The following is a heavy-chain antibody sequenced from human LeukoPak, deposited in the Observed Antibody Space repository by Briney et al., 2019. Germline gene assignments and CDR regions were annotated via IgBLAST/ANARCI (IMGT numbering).Heavy chain of an antibody. CDR1: GGSFSGYY. CDR2: IYYSGST. J-gene: IGHJ4*02. Sequence: SETLSLTCAVYGGSFSGYYWSWIRQPPGKGLEWIGYIYYSGSTNYNPSLKSRVTISVNTSKNQFSLKLSSVTAADTAVYYCARRGPLYYFDYWGQGTLVTVSS. CDR3: ARRGPLYYFDY. V-gene: IGHV4-59*08. D-gene: IGHD1-14*01.